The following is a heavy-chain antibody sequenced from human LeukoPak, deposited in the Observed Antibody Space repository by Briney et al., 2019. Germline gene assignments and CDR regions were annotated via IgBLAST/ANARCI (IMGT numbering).Heavy chain of an antibody. CDR2: MSYSGRA. Sequence: SETLSLTCNVSGGSISSSSYYWGWIRQPPGKRLEGIGTMSYSGRANYNPSLKSRVTISADTSKNQFSLKLSSVTAADTAVYYCARRSYMDVWGKGTTVTVSS. CDR3: ARRSYMDV. CDR1: GGSISSSSYY. J-gene: IGHJ6*03. V-gene: IGHV4-39*07.